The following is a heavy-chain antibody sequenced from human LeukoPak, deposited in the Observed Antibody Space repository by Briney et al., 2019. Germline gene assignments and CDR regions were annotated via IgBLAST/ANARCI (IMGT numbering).Heavy chain of an antibody. CDR1: GFPFSGYW. D-gene: IGHD1-26*01. Sequence: GGSLRLSCAASGFPFSGYWMMWFRQAPGKGLEWVANMNQDGSEKNYVDSVKGRFTISRDDATNSLFLQMNNLRAGDTAVYYCARDARGGSYFDCWGQGTLVTVSS. J-gene: IGHJ4*02. CDR3: ARDARGGSYFDC. V-gene: IGHV3-7*01. CDR2: MNQDGSEK.